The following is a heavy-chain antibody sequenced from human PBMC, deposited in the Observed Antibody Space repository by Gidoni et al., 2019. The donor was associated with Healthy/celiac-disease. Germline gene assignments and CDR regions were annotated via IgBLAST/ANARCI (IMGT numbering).Heavy chain of an antibody. CDR1: GFPFSSYS. V-gene: IGHV3-21*01. D-gene: IGHD6-19*01. CDR2: ISSSSSYI. CDR3: WGAVAGIP. J-gene: IGHJ5*02. Sequence: EVQLVESGGGLVKPGGSLRRSCAASGFPFSSYSMHWVRQAPGKGLEWVSSISSSSSYIYYADSVKGRFTISRDNAKNSLYLQMNSLRAEDTAVYYCWGAVAGIPWGQGTLVTVSS.